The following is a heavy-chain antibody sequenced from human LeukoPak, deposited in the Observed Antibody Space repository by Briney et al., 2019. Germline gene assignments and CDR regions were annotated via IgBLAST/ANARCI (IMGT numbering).Heavy chain of an antibody. V-gene: IGHV3-21*01. CDR1: GFTFSSYS. Sequence: PGGSLRLSCAASGFTFSSYSMNWVRQAPGKGLGWVSSISSSSSYIYYADSVKGRFTISRDNAKNSLYLQMNSLRAEDTAVYYCARENYGDYGANWFDPWGQGTLVTVSS. CDR2: ISSSSSYI. J-gene: IGHJ5*02. CDR3: ARENYGDYGANWFDP. D-gene: IGHD4-17*01.